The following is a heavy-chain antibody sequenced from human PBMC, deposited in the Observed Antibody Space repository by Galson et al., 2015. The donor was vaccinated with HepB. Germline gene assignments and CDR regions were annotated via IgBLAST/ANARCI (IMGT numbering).Heavy chain of an antibody. D-gene: IGHD5-12*01. Sequence: SVKVSCKASGDTFTGYFMDWVRQAPGQGLEWTGWINPNSGATKCAQKFQGRVTMTRDTSISTVYMELSSLRSDDTAVYYCARGAPTSGSSRGILDPWGQGTLVTVSS. J-gene: IGHJ5*02. CDR2: INPNSGAT. CDR3: ARGAPTSGSSRGILDP. CDR1: GDTFTGYF. V-gene: IGHV1-2*02.